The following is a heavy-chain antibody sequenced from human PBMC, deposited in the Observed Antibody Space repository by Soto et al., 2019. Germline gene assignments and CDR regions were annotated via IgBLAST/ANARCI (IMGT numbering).Heavy chain of an antibody. CDR2: INHSGST. J-gene: IGHJ3*02. CDR3: ATDTWHPHHDGAFDI. Sequence: PSETLSLTCAVYGGSFSGYYWSWIRQPPGKGLEWIGEINHSGSTNYNPSLKSRVTISVDTSKNQFSLKLSSVTAADTAVYYCATDTWHPHHDGAFDIWGQGTMVTVSS. V-gene: IGHV4-34*01. CDR1: GGSFSGYY. D-gene: IGHD3-16*01.